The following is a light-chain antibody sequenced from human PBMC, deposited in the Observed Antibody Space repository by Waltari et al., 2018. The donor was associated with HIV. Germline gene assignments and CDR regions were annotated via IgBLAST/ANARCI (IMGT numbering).Light chain of an antibody. CDR2: NRD. CDR1: RSNIGNNF. CDR3: ASRDDNLSHWV. J-gene: IGLJ3*02. Sequence: PGQRIVISCSGSRSNIGNNFVSWFQQVSGRAPKLIIYNRDQRPSGVPVRFSAAKSGSSASLAITRLQSVDEAVYFCASRDDNLSHWVFGGGTRLTV. V-gene: IGLV1-47*02.